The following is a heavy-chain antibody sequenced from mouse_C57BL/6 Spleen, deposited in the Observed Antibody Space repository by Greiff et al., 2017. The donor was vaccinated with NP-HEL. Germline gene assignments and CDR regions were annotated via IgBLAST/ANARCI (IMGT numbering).Heavy chain of an antibody. CDR3: ARGVYYERPGKNYFDY. J-gene: IGHJ2*01. Sequence: QVQLKESDAELVKPGASVKISCKVSGYTFTDHTIHWMKQRPEQGLEWIGYIYPRDGSTKYNETFKGKATLTADKSSSTAYMQLNSLTSEDAAVYFCARGVYYERPGKNYFDYWGKGTTLTVSS. CDR1: GYTFTDHT. D-gene: IGHD1-1*01. V-gene: IGHV1-78*01. CDR2: IYPRDGST.